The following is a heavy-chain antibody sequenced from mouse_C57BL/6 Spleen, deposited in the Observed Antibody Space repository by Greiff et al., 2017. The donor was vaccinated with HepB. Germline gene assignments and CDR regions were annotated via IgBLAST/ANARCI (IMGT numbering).Heavy chain of an antibody. CDR2: IDPSDSET. CDR1: GYTFTSYW. Sequence: QVQLQQPGAELVRPGSSVKLSCKASGYTFTSYWMHWVKQRPIQGLEWIGNIDPSDSETHYNQKFKDKATLTVDKASSTAYMQLSSLTSADSAVYYCARNANGDYFDYWGQGTTLTVSS. CDR3: ARNANGDYFDY. D-gene: IGHD4-1*01. V-gene: IGHV1-52*01. J-gene: IGHJ2*01.